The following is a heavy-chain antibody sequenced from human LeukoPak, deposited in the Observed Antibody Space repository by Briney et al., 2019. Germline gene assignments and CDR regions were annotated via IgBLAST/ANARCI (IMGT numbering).Heavy chain of an antibody. CDR3: AKDGSSTSQRPWYFDY. D-gene: IGHD2-2*01. J-gene: IGHJ4*02. V-gene: IGHV3-7*03. Sequence: QPGGSLRLSCAASGFTSSSYWMSWVRQAPGKGLEWVANIKQDGSEKYYVDSVKGRFTTSRDNAKNSLYLQMNSLRAEDTAVYYCAKDGSSTSQRPWYFDYWGQGTLVTVSS. CDR2: IKQDGSEK. CDR1: GFTSSSYW.